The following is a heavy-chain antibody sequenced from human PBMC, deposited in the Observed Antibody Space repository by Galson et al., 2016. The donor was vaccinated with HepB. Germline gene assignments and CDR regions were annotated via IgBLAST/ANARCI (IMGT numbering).Heavy chain of an antibody. CDR2: ISSSSTTI. CDR3: AREAQLRYVDS. D-gene: IGHD3-9*01. Sequence: SLRLSCAASGFTFSDYYMIWIRQAPGKGLEWVSYISSSSTTILYADSVKGRFTVSRDNAKNSLYLQMNSLRAEDTAVYYCAREAQLRYVDSWGQGTLVTVSS. V-gene: IGHV3-11*01. J-gene: IGHJ5*01. CDR1: GFTFSDYY.